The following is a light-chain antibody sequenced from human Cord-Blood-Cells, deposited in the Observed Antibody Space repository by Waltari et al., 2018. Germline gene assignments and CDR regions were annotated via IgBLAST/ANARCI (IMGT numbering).Light chain of an antibody. Sequence: ELVMTQSPATLSVSPGERATLSCRASQSVSSNLAWYQQKPGQAPRLLIYGASTSATGIPARFSGSGSGTEFTLTISSLQSEDFAVYYCQQYNNWPLFTFGPGTKVDIK. J-gene: IGKJ3*01. CDR1: QSVSSN. V-gene: IGKV3-15*01. CDR2: GAS. CDR3: QQYNNWPLFT.